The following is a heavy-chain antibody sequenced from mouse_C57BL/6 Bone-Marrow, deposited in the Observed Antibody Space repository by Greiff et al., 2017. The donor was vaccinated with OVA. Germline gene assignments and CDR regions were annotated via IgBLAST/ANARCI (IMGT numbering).Heavy chain of an antibody. D-gene: IGHD2-1*01. CDR1: GYTFTSYT. CDR2: INPSSGYT. J-gene: IGHJ3*01. Sequence: QVQLQQSGAELARPGASVKMSCKASGYTFTSYTMHWVKQRPGQGLEWIGYINPSSGYTKYNQKFKDKATLTADKSSSTAYMPLSSLTSEDSAVYYCAREDGNGFAYWGQGTLVTVSA. V-gene: IGHV1-4*01. CDR3: AREDGNGFAY.